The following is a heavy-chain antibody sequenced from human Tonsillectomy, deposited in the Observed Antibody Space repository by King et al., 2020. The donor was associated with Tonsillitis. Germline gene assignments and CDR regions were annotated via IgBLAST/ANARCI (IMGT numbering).Heavy chain of an antibody. CDR2: IIPSFDTA. Sequence: VQLVESGAEVKKPGSSVKVSCKASGGTFSTYACSWVRQAPGQGLEWMGGIIPSFDTANYAQKFQGRVTITADASTNTAYMGLSSLRSEDTAVYYCARETSEFVHFGYWGQGTLVTVSS. D-gene: IGHD6-6*01. CDR1: GGTFSTYA. CDR3: ARETSEFVHFGY. V-gene: IGHV1-69*01. J-gene: IGHJ4*02.